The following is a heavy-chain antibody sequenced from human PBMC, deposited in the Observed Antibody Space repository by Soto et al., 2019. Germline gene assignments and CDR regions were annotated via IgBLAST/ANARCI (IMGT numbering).Heavy chain of an antibody. CDR3: ARRGPGTYFDY. D-gene: IGHD6-13*01. CDR1: GFTFNSYA. V-gene: IGHV3-23*01. Sequence: PGGSLRLSCAVSGFTFNSYAMNWVRQAPGKGLEWVSSISGGGGGTYYADSLKGRLTISRDNSKSTLYLQMNSLRAEDTAVYYCARRGPGTYFDYWGQGTLVTVYS. J-gene: IGHJ4*02. CDR2: ISGGGGGT.